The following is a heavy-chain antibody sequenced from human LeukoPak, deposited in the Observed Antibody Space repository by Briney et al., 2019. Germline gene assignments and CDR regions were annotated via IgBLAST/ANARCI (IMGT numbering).Heavy chain of an antibody. CDR2: IYYSGST. V-gene: IGHV4-39*01. CDR3: ARGSSSFPPYIDY. CDR1: GGSISSSSYY. J-gene: IGHJ4*02. D-gene: IGHD6-6*01. Sequence: PSETLSLTCTVSGGSISSSSYYWGWIRQPPGKGLEWIGSIYYSGSTYYNPSLKSRVTISVDTSKNQFSLKLSSVTAADTAVYYCARGSSSFPPYIDYWGQGTLVTVSS.